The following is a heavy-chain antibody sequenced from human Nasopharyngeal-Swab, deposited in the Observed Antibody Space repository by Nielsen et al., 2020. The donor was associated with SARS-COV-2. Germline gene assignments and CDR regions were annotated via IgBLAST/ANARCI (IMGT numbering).Heavy chain of an antibody. J-gene: IGHJ4*02. CDR1: GSTFSSYS. CDR2: ISSSSSTI. CDR3: ARDRSPLRGRATGDYFDY. V-gene: IGHV3-48*02. Sequence: GESLKISCAASGSTFSSYSMNWVRQAPGKGLEWVSYISSSSSTIYYADSVKGRFTISRDNAKNSLYLQMNSLRDEDTAVYYCARDRSPLRGRATGDYFDYWGQGTLVTVSS. D-gene: IGHD1-26*01.